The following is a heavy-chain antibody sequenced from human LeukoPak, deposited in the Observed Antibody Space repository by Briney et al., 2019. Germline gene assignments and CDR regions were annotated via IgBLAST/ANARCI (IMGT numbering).Heavy chain of an antibody. J-gene: IGHJ4*03. CDR1: GHTFTGYY. CDR2: INPKSGGT. CDR3: SRDGLSRGDYDYRGCYFDY. V-gene: IGHV1-2*02. D-gene: IGHD5-12*01. Sequence: ASVRVSSKASGHTFTGYYMHWVGQAPGQGLEWMGWINPKSGGTNYAQKFQGRVTMTRDTSISTAYMELSRLRSDDTAVYYCSRDGLSRGDYDYRGCYFDYWGQGTLVTVSS.